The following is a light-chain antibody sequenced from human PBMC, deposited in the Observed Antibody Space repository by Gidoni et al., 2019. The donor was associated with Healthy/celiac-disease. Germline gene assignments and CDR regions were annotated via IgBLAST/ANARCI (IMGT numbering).Light chain of an antibody. V-gene: IGKV1-39*01. CDR1: QSISSY. Sequence: DIQMPQSPSSLSASVGDRVTITCRASQSISSYLNWYQQKPGKAPKLLIYAASSLQSGVPSRLSGSGSGTDFTLNISSLQPEDFATYYCQQSYSTPRTFGHGTKVDIK. CDR3: QQSYSTPRT. J-gene: IGKJ3*01. CDR2: AAS.